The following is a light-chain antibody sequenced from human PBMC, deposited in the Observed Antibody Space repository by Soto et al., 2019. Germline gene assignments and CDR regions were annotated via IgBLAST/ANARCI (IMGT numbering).Light chain of an antibody. J-gene: IGKJ5*01. V-gene: IGKV3-11*01. CDR1: QSVSSY. Sequence: EIVLTQSPATLSLSPGERATLSCRASQSVSSYLAWYQQKPGQAPRLLIYDASNRATGIPARFSGSGSGTDFTLTISSLEPEDFAVYYCQQRSNWPPRGITFGQRTRLEIK. CDR2: DAS. CDR3: QQRSNWPPRGIT.